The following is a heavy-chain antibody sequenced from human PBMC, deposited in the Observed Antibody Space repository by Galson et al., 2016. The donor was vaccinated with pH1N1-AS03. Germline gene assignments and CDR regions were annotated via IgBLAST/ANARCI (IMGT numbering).Heavy chain of an antibody. J-gene: IGHJ4*02. CDR1: GCTFSSYA. CDR2: IIPALGTP. Sequence: SVKVSCKASGCTFSSYAINWVRQAPGQGLEWVGRIIPALGTPNYAQRFQGRVTITADESTSTAYMELSSLRSEDTAVYFCASEVATSFDYWGQGTLVTVSS. CDR3: ASEVATSFDY. D-gene: IGHD5-24*01. V-gene: IGHV1-69*11.